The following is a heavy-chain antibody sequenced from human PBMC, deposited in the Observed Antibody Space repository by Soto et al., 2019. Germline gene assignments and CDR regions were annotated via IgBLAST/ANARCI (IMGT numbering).Heavy chain of an antibody. D-gene: IGHD2-2*01. V-gene: IGHV3-33*08. Sequence: GGSLRLSCAASGFTFSSYGMHWVRQAPGKGLEWVAVIWYDGSNKYYADSVKGRFTISRDNSKNTLYLQMNSLTAEDAAVYYCARDPTYCSSTSCYAFDIWGQGTMVTVSS. J-gene: IGHJ3*02. CDR3: ARDPTYCSSTSCYAFDI. CDR2: IWYDGSNK. CDR1: GFTFSSYG.